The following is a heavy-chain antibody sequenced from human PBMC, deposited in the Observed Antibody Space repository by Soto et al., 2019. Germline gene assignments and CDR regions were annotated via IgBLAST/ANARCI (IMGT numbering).Heavy chain of an antibody. Sequence: HAPGKGLEWVAVIWYDGSNKYYADSVKGRFTISRDNSKNTLYLQMNSLRAEDTAVYYCARGDDSSGYPLDYWGQGTLVTVSS. CDR2: IWYDGSNK. D-gene: IGHD3-22*01. V-gene: IGHV3-33*01. CDR3: ARGDDSSGYPLDY. J-gene: IGHJ4*02.